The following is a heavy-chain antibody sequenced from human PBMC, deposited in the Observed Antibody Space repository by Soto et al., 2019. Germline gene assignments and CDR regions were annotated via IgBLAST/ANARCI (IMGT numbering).Heavy chain of an antibody. J-gene: IGHJ4*02. CDR3: ASIPSLSTFDY. CDR2: ISSSSSYI. V-gene: IGHV3-21*01. CDR1: GFTFSSYS. Sequence: PGGSLRLSCAASGFTFSSYSMNWVRQAPGKGLEWVSSISSSSSYIYYADSVKGRFTISRDNAKNSLYLQMNSLRAEDTAVYYCASIPSLSTFDYWGQGTLVTVSS. D-gene: IGHD6-6*01.